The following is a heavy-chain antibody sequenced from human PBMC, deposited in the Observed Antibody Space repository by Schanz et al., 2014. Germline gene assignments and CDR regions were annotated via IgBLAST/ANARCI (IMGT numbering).Heavy chain of an antibody. CDR1: GFTFSSYT. V-gene: IGHV3-21*01. CDR2: ISSTSTYL. D-gene: IGHD3-16*01. Sequence: EVQLVESGGGLVKPGDSLRLSCAASGFTFSSYTMKWVRQAPGKGLVWVSSISSTSTYLYYADSVKGRFTISRDSARNSLYLQMSSLRAEDTAVYYCARGTPFLCDYWGQGTLVTVSS. CDR3: ARGTPFLCDY. J-gene: IGHJ4*02.